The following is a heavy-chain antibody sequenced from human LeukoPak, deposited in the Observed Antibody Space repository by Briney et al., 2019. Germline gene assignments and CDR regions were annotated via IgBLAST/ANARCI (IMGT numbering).Heavy chain of an antibody. D-gene: IGHD6-6*01. J-gene: IGHJ4*02. V-gene: IGHV4-4*09. Sequence: SETLSLTCSVSGASISSDYWNWIRQPPGKGLEWLGYIYTSGNTDYNPSLKSRVTISVDTSKKQFSLKLRSVTAADTAVYYCARAPSPMYSSSAPLDYWGQGTLVIVSS. CDR3: ARAPSPMYSSSAPLDY. CDR2: IYTSGNT. CDR1: GASISSDY.